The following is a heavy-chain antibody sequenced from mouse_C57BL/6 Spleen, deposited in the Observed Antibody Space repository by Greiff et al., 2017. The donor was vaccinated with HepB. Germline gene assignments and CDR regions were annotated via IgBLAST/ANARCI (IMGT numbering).Heavy chain of an antibody. V-gene: IGHV1-50*01. CDR1: GYTFTSYW. D-gene: IGHD1-1*01. Sequence: QVQLQQPGAELVKPGASVKLSCKASGYTFTSYWMQWVKQRPGQGLEWIGEIDPSDSYTNYNQKFKGKATLTVDTSSSTAYMQLSSLTSEDSAVYYCARSTTVSPYFDYWGQGTTLTVSS. CDR3: ARSTTVSPYFDY. CDR2: IDPSDSYT. J-gene: IGHJ2*01.